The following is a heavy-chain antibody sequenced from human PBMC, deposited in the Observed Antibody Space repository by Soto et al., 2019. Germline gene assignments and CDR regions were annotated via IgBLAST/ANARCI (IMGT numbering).Heavy chain of an antibody. J-gene: IGHJ3*02. Sequence: QVQLQQWGAGLLKPSETLSLTCAVYGGFVSSGSYYWSWIRQPPGKGLEWIGEMSHSGGNHFNPSLKCRVTISVDTSKNHFSLNIFSVTAADTALYDCARVERGTVTTVVDAFDIWGPGTMVTVSS. CDR1: GGFVSSGSYY. CDR2: MSHSGGN. CDR3: ARVERGTVTTVVDAFDI. D-gene: IGHD1-1*01. V-gene: IGHV4-34*01.